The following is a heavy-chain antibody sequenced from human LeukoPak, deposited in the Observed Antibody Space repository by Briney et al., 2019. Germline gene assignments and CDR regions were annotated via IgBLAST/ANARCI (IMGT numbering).Heavy chain of an antibody. D-gene: IGHD3-22*01. V-gene: IGHV3-11*01. CDR1: GFTFSDYY. Sequence: GGSLRLSCAASGFTFSDYYMSWIRQAPGKGLEWVSYISSSGSTIYYADSVKGRFTISRDNAKNSLYLQMNSLRAEDTAVYYCARGPNPYYYDSSGSDYWGQGTLVTVSS. CDR2: ISSSGSTI. CDR3: ARGPNPYYYDSSGSDY. J-gene: IGHJ4*02.